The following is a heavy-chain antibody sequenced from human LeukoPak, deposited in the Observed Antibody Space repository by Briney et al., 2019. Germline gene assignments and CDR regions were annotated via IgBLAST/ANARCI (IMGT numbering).Heavy chain of an antibody. Sequence: GGSLRLSCAASGFTFSDHYMDWVRQVPGKGLEWVGRTRNKANSYTTEYAASVKGRFTISRDDSKNSLYLQMNSLKTEDTAVYYCASLIYGDYSYWGQGTLVTVSS. V-gene: IGHV3-72*01. J-gene: IGHJ4*02. D-gene: IGHD4-17*01. CDR2: TRNKANSYTT. CDR1: GFTFSDHY. CDR3: ASLIYGDYSY.